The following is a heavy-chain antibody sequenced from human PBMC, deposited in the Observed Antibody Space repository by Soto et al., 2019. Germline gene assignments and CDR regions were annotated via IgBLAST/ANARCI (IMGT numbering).Heavy chain of an antibody. D-gene: IGHD3-10*01. CDR2: IYYSGST. J-gene: IGHJ6*03. V-gene: IGHV4-31*03. Sequence: SETLSLTCTVSGGSISSGGYYWSWIRQHPGKGLEWIGYIYYSGSTYYNPSLKSRVTISVDTSKNQFSLKLSSVTAADTAVYYCARVHGSGSYHYYYYYYMDVWGKGTTVTVSS. CDR3: ARVHGSGSYHYYYYYYMDV. CDR1: GGSISSGGYY.